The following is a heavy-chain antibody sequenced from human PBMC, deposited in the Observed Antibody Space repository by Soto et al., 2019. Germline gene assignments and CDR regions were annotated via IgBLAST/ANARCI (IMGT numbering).Heavy chain of an antibody. CDR2: IDYSGST. Sequence: SETLSLTWTVSGGTIRSSNYYWAWIRQPPGKGLEWIGSIDYSGSTYYNPSLKSRVTISVDTSKNHFSLKLGSVTAADTALYYCSRRAPEGFDPWGQGTLVNVSS. CDR3: SRRAPEGFDP. V-gene: IGHV4-39*02. J-gene: IGHJ5*02. CDR1: GGTIRSSNYY.